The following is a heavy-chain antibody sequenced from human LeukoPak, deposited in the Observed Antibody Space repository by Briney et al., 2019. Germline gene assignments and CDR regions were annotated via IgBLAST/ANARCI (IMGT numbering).Heavy chain of an antibody. CDR3: AKVGPPAARPEYYYYYMDV. J-gene: IGHJ6*03. CDR1: GFTFSSYA. CDR2: ISGSGGST. D-gene: IGHD6-6*01. Sequence: GGSLRLSCAASGFTFSSYAMSWVRQAPGKGLEWVSAISGSGGSTYYADFVRGRFTISRDNSKNTLYLQMNSLRAEDTAVYYCAKVGPPAARPEYYYYYMDVWGKGTTVTVSS. V-gene: IGHV3-23*01.